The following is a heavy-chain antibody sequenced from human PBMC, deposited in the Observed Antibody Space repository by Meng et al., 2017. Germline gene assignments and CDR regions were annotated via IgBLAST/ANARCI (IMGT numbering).Heavy chain of an antibody. J-gene: IGHJ4*02. V-gene: IGHV3-30*01. CDR1: GFTFSSDA. CDR2: ISYDGSNK. D-gene: IGHD3-22*01. Sequence: QVQLVGSGGGVVQPGRSLRLSCAASGFTFSSDAMHWVRQAPGKGLEWVAVISYDGSNKYYADSVKGRFTISRDNSKNTLYLQMNSLRAEDTAVYYCATMIVVNYWGQGTLVTVSS. CDR3: ATMIVVNY.